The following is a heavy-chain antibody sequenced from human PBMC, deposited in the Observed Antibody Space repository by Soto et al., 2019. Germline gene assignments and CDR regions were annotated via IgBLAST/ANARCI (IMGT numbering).Heavy chain of an antibody. CDR2: VRSKADGGTT. D-gene: IGHD1-7*01. V-gene: IGHV3-15*01. Sequence: EVQLVESGGGLVKPGGSVRLYCAASGFTFANAWMSWVRQAPGKGLEWVGRVRSKADGGTTDYAAPVKGRFTISRDDSENTLYLQMNSLKIDDTAVYYCRRDWDYPVLWGQGTLVTVSS. J-gene: IGHJ4*02. CDR1: GFTFANAW. CDR3: RRDWDYPVL.